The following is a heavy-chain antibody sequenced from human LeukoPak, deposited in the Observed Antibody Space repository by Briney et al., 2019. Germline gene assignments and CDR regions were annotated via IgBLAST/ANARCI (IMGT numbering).Heavy chain of an antibody. CDR3: TPWQSDAFGF. D-gene: IGHD5-24*01. CDR2: IRSKANNYAT. Sequence: GRSLTLSCAASGFTFSGSSTHWVRQASGKGLEWVGRIRSKANNYATAYAASVKGRFTISRDDTKNTVYLQMNSLKTEDTAIYYCTPWQSDAFGFWGQGTMVTVSS. V-gene: IGHV3-73*01. J-gene: IGHJ3*01. CDR1: GFTFSGSS.